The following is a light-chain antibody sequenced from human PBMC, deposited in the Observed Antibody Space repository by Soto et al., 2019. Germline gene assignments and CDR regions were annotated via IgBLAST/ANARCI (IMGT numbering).Light chain of an antibody. CDR2: DVT. CDR3: CSFAGSYSYV. Sequence: QSVLTQPRSVSGSPGQSVTISCTGTSSDVGRYDYVSWYQQHPGKAPKLIVYDVTERPSGVPDRFSGSKCGNTASLTISGLQAEDEADYSCCSFAGSYSYVFGTGTKVTVL. CDR1: SSDVGRYDY. V-gene: IGLV2-11*01. J-gene: IGLJ1*01.